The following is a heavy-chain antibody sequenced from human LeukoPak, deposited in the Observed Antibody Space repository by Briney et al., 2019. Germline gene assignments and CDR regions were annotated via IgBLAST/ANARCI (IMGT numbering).Heavy chain of an antibody. V-gene: IGHV4-34*01. CDR2: INHSGST. CDR1: GGSFSGYY. CDR3: ASHIATAGTLDY. J-gene: IGHJ4*02. Sequence: SETLSLTCAVYGGSFSGYYWSWIRQPPGKGLEWIGEINHSGSTNYNPSLKSRVTISVDTSKNQFSLKLSAVTAADTAVYYCASHIATAGTLDYWGQGPLVTVS. D-gene: IGHD6-13*01.